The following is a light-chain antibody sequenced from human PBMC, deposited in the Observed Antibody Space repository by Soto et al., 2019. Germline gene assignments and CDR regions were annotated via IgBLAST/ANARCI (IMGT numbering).Light chain of an antibody. CDR2: EVN. V-gene: IGLV2-8*01. J-gene: IGLJ6*01. Sequence: QSVLTQPPSASGSPGQSVTISCTGTSSDIGGYNSVSWYQQHPGKAPRLMIYEVNKRPSGVPDRFSGSKSGYTASLTVSGLQTEDEADYYCQSYDSSLIVSKVFGTGTQLTVL. CDR3: QSYDSSLIVSKV. CDR1: SSDIGGYNS.